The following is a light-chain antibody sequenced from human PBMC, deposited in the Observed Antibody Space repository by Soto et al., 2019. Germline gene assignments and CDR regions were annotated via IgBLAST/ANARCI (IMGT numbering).Light chain of an antibody. V-gene: IGLV2-23*01. CDR1: SSDVGGYNL. Sequence: QSALTQPASVSGSPGQSIAISCTGTSSDVGGYNLVSWYQQHPGKAPKFLIYEDSKRPSGVSDRFSGSKSGNTASLTISGLQAEDEADYYCRSHAGSSTYVVFGGGTKLTVL. J-gene: IGLJ2*01. CDR3: RSHAGSSTYVV. CDR2: EDS.